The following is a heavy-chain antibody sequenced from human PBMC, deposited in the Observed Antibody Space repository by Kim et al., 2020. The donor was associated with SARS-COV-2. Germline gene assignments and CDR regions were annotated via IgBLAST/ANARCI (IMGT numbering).Heavy chain of an antibody. D-gene: IGHD3-10*01. Sequence: GGSLRLSCAASGFTFSSYGMHWVRQAPGKGLEWVAVISYDGSNKYYADSVKGRFTISRDNSKNTLYLQMNSLRAEDTAVYYCARDPYYGSGSYYFIGMDVWGQGTTVTVSS. J-gene: IGHJ6*02. CDR2: ISYDGSNK. V-gene: IGHV3-33*05. CDR3: ARDPYYGSGSYYFIGMDV. CDR1: GFTFSSYG.